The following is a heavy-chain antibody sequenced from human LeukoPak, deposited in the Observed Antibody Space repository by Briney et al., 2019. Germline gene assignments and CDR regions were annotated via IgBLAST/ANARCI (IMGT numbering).Heavy chain of an antibody. J-gene: IGHJ4*02. Sequence: ASVKVSCKASGYTFTSYYMHWVRQAPGQGLEWMGRIIPILGIANYAQKFQGRVTITADKSTSTAYMELSSLRSEDTAVYYCAVIVGATTGLDYWGQGTLVTVSS. V-gene: IGHV1-69*02. CDR3: AVIVGATTGLDY. CDR1: GYTFTSYY. D-gene: IGHD1-26*01. CDR2: IIPILGIA.